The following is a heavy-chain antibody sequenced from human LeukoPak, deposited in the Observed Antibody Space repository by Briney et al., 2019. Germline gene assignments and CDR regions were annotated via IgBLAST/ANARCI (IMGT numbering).Heavy chain of an antibody. V-gene: IGHV4-4*07. J-gene: IGHJ6*03. CDR3: ARDATLGYSYGQYYYYMDV. D-gene: IGHD5-18*01. CDR1: GGSISSYY. Sequence: KPSETLSLTCTVSGGSISSYYWSWIRQPAGKGLEWIGRIYTSGSTNYNPSLKSRVTMSVDTSKNQFSLKLSSVTAADTNVYYGARDATLGYSYGQYYYYMDVWGKGTTVTVSS. CDR2: IYTSGST.